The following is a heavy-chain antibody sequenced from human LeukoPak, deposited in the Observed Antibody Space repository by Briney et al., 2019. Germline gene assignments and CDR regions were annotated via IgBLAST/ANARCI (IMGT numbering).Heavy chain of an antibody. Sequence: SVKVSCKASGYTFTGYYMHWVRQAPGQGLEWMGRIIPILGIANYAQKFQGRVTITADKSTSTAYMELSSLRSEDTAVYYCASAPRSSGTTGYFDLWGRGTLVTVSS. J-gene: IGHJ2*01. CDR3: ASAPRSSGTTGYFDL. CDR1: GYTFTGYY. V-gene: IGHV1-69*02. CDR2: IIPILGIA. D-gene: IGHD2-2*01.